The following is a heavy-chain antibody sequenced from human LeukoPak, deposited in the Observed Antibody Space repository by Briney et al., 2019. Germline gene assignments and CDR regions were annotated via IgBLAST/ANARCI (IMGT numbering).Heavy chain of an antibody. CDR2: ISYDGSNK. V-gene: IGHV3-30-3*01. J-gene: IGHJ4*02. Sequence: GGSLRLSCAASGFTFSSDAMHWVRQAPGKGLEWVAVISYDGSNKYYADSVKGRFTISRDNSKNTLYLQMNSLRAEDTAVYYCARGSYRYLDYWGQGTLVTVSS. CDR3: ARGSYRYLDY. CDR1: GFTFSSDA. D-gene: IGHD3-16*02.